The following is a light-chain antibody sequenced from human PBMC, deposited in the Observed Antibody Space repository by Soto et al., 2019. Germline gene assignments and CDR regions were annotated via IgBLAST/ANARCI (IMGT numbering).Light chain of an antibody. CDR3: QQSDSIPRT. V-gene: IGKV1-39*01. J-gene: IGKJ1*01. CDR1: QSISTY. CDR2: AAS. Sequence: DIQRTQSQSSLSASIGDRVTITGRASQSISTYLNWYQQKPWKAPKLLIYAASSLKSGVPSRFSGSGSGTDFTLTISSLQPEDFAHYYCQQSDSIPRTFGQGNKVESK.